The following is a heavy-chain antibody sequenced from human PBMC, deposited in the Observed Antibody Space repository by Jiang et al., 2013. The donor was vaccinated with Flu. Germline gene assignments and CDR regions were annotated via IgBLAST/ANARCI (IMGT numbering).Heavy chain of an antibody. D-gene: IGHD3-22*01. V-gene: IGHV1-24*01. J-gene: IGHJ6*02. CDR3: ATEGVNYYDSSGRYYYYGMDV. CDR1: GYTLTELS. CDR2: FDPEDGET. Sequence: EVKKPGASVKVSCKVSGYTLTELSMHWVRQAPGKGLEWMGGFDPEDGETIYAQKFQGRVTMTEDTSTDTAYMELSSLRSEDTAVYYCATEGVNYYDSSGRYYYYGMDVWGQGTTVTVSS.